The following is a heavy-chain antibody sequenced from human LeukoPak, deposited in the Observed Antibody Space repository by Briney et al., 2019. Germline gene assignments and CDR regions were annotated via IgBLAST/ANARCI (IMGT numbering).Heavy chain of an antibody. CDR1: GYTFTGYY. Sequence: GASAKVSCKASGYTFTGYYMHWVRQAPGQGLEWMGWINPNSGGTNYAQKFQGRVTMTRDTSISTAYMELSRLRSDDTAVYYCARGDILTGYYQPPYYYYYGMDVWGQGTTVTVSS. V-gene: IGHV1-2*02. CDR2: INPNSGGT. J-gene: IGHJ6*02. D-gene: IGHD3-9*01. CDR3: ARGDILTGYYQPPYYYYYGMDV.